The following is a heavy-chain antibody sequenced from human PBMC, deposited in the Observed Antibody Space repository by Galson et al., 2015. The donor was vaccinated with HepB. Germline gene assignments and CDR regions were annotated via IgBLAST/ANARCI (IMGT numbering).Heavy chain of an antibody. D-gene: IGHD6-13*01. V-gene: IGHV5-51*01. J-gene: IGHJ6*02. CDR3: ARHFIAAAGIQNYYYGMDV. CDR2: IYPGDSDT. CDR1: GYSFTSYW. Sequence: QSGAEVKKPGESLKISCKGSGYSFTSYWIGWVRQMPGKGLEWMGIIYPGDSDTRYSPSFQGQVTISADKSISTAYLQWSSLKASDTAMYYCARHFIAAAGIQNYYYGMDVWGQGTTVTVSS.